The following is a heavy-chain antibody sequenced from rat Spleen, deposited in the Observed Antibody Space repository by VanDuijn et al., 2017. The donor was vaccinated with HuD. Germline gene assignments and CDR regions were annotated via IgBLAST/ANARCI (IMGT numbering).Heavy chain of an antibody. CDR2: ISTGGGNT. V-gene: IGHV5S13*01. CDR3: ARRDVYYGLSYYFDY. J-gene: IGHJ2*01. D-gene: IGHD1-6*01. Sequence: EVQLVESGGGLVQPGRSLKLSCAASGFTFSNYDMAWVRQAPTKGLEWIASISTGGGNTYYRDSVKGRFTIARDNAKNTQYLQMDSLRSEDTATYYCARRDVYYGLSYYFDYWGQGVMVTVSS. CDR1: GFTFSNYD.